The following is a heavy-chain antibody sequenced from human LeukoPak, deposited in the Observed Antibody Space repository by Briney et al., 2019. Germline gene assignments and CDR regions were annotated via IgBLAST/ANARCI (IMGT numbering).Heavy chain of an antibody. D-gene: IGHD4-17*01. J-gene: IGHJ6*02. CDR2: IYYTGGT. CDR3: AREDPQTTVPEGMDV. Sequence: PSETLSLTCTVSGGSLTSYYWSWIRQPPGKGLEWIGYIYYTGGTNYNPSLKSRVTISVDTSKNQFSLQLRSVTAADTAVYYCAREDPQTTVPEGMDVWGQGTTVTVSS. V-gene: IGHV4-59*01. CDR1: GGSLTSYY.